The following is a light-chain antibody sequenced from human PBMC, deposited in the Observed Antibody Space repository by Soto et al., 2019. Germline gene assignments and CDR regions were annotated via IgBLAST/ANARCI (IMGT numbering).Light chain of an antibody. CDR1: SSDVAVYNY. V-gene: IGLV2-14*01. CDR2: GVN. J-gene: IGLJ3*02. Sequence: QSALTQPASVSGSPGQSITISCTGTSSDVAVYNYVSWFQQHPGKAPKLIIFGVNNRPSGVSDRFSGSKSGNTASLTISGLQPEDEADYYCTSFTTTNTWVFGGWTKLTVL. CDR3: TSFTTTNTWV.